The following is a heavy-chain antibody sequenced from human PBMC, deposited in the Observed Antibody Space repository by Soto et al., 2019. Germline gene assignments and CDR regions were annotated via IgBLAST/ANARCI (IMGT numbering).Heavy chain of an antibody. CDR2: IYYSGST. J-gene: IGHJ5*02. CDR3: ARQGGRNWFDP. D-gene: IGHD1-26*01. CDR1: GGSISSSSYY. V-gene: IGHV4-39*01. Sequence: PSETLSLTCTVSGGSISSSSYYWGWIRQPPGKGLEWIGSIYYSGSTYYNPSLKSRVTISVDTSKNQFSLKLSSVTAADTAVYYCARQGGRNWFDPWGQGTLVTVS.